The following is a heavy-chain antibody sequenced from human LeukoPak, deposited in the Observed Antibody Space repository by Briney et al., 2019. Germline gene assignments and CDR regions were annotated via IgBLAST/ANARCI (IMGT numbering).Heavy chain of an antibody. CDR2: IYYGGST. Sequence: SQTLSLTCTVSGGSISSGGYYWSWIRQHPGKGLEWIGYIYYGGSTYYNPSLKSRVTISVDTSKNQFSLKLSSVTAADTAVYYCARGLDCSSTSCYFTPYYYYGMDVWGQGTTVTVSS. J-gene: IGHJ6*02. D-gene: IGHD2-2*01. CDR1: GGSISSGGYY. V-gene: IGHV4-31*03. CDR3: ARGLDCSSTSCYFTPYYYYGMDV.